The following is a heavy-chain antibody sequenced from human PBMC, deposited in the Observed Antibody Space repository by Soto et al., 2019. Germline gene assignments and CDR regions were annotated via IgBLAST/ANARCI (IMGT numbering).Heavy chain of an antibody. CDR2: IIPIPDLT. Sequence: QVQLVQSGAAVRKPGSSVKVSCKAPGGTFSPYIISWVRQAPGQGLESMGRIIPIPDLTNYALKFQGRVTVTADRSTSPAYMELTSLKSEDTAVYYCTIDRITARGDALDLWGQATMVTVSS. CDR3: TIDRITARGDALDL. D-gene: IGHD3-10*01. J-gene: IGHJ3*01. CDR1: GGTFSPYI. V-gene: IGHV1-69*08.